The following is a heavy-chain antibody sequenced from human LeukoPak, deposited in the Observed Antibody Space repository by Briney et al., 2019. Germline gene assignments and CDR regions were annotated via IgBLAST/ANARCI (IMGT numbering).Heavy chain of an antibody. V-gene: IGHV1-2*02. J-gene: IGHJ6*03. D-gene: IGHD1-26*01. Sequence: ASVKVSCKASGYTFTGYYMHWVRQAPGQGLEWMGWINPNSGGTNYAQKFQGRVTITTDESTSTAYMELSSLRSEDTAVYYCARSVGWEPRHYYYMDVWGKGTTVTVSS. CDR3: ARSVGWEPRHYYYMDV. CDR2: INPNSGGT. CDR1: GYTFTGYY.